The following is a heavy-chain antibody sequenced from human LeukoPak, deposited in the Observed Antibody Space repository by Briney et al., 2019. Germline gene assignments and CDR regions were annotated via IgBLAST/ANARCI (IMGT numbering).Heavy chain of an antibody. CDR2: ISNSDDST. V-gene: IGHV3-23*01. CDR3: AKATGYLS. Sequence: EPGGSLRLSCAASGFAFSSYAMSWVRQAPGKGLEWVSTISNSDDSTYYADSVKGRFTISRDNSENTLYLQMNSLRAEDTAVYYCAKATGYLSWGQGTLVTVSS. J-gene: IGHJ4*02. D-gene: IGHD1-14*01. CDR1: GFAFSSYA.